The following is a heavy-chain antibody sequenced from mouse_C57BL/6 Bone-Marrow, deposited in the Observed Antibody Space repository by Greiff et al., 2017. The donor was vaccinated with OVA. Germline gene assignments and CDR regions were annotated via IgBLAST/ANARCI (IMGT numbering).Heavy chain of an antibody. V-gene: IGHV1-53*01. CDR1: GYTFTSYW. CDR3: ARKDYGSLYYFDY. D-gene: IGHD1-1*01. Sequence: VQLQQPGTELVKPGASVKLSCKASGYTFTSYWMHWVKQRPGQGLEWIGNINPSNGGTNYNEKFKSKATLTVDKSSSTAYMQLSSLTSEDSAVYYCARKDYGSLYYFDYWGKGTTLTVSS. CDR2: INPSNGGT. J-gene: IGHJ2*01.